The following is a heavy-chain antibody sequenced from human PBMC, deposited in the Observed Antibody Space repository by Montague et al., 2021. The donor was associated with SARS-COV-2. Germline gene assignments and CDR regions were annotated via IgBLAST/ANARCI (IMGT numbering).Heavy chain of an antibody. D-gene: IGHD3-16*02. J-gene: IGHJ3*02. CDR3: ARGQVTVFGALIMLPAAGPLDS. CDR1: GGSFSDYY. V-gene: IGHV4-34*01. Sequence: SETLSLTCAVYGGSFSDYYWTWIRQAPGKGLEWIGEVDHRGSSSYNPSLQSRLTISVDRSKNQFSLRLTSVTAADTAVYYCARGQVTVFGALIMLPAAGPLDSWGLGTKVTVSS. CDR2: VDHRGSS.